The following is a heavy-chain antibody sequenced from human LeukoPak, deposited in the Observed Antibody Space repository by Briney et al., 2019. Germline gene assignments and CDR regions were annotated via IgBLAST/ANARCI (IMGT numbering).Heavy chain of an antibody. CDR1: GYSISSGYY. V-gene: IGHV4-38-2*02. D-gene: IGHD3-22*01. J-gene: IGHJ4*02. CDR2: IYHSGST. Sequence: PSETLSLTCTVSGYSISSGYYWGWIRQPPGKGLEWIGSIYHSGSTYYNPSLKSRVTISVDTSKNQFSLKLSSVTAADTAVYYCAREDDYYDSSGRVDYWGQGTLVTVSS. CDR3: AREDDYYDSSGRVDY.